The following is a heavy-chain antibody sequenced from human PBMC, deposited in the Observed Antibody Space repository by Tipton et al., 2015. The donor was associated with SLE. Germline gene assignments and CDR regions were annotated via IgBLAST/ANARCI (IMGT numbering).Heavy chain of an antibody. Sequence: TLSLTCTVSGGSLSDSYWSWIRQPPGERLEWLGYISHNGGTAYNPSLSSRVTISIDTSKKQFSLRLRSATAADTAVYYCAKSVAVRPKFDNWGQGALVTVSS. J-gene: IGHJ4*02. CDR2: ISHNGGT. CDR1: GGSLSDSY. V-gene: IGHV4-4*09. D-gene: IGHD6-19*01. CDR3: AKSVAVRPKFDN.